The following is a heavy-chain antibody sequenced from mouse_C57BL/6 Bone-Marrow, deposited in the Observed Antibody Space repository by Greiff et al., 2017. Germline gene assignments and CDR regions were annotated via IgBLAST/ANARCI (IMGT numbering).Heavy chain of an antibody. Sequence: QVQLQQPGAELVKPGASVKLSCKASGYTFTSYWMQWVQQRPGQGLEWIGEIDPSDSYTNYNQKFKGKATLTVDTSSSTAYMQLSSLTSEDSAVYYCARTKAKDYWGQGTLVTVSA. CDR1: GYTFTSYW. V-gene: IGHV1-50*01. D-gene: IGHD1-3*01. J-gene: IGHJ3*01. CDR3: ARTKAKDY. CDR2: IDPSDSYT.